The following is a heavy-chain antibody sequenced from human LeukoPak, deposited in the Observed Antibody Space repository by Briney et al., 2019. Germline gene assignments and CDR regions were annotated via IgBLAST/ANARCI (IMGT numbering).Heavy chain of an antibody. V-gene: IGHV1-8*01. Sequence: ASVKVSCKASGYTFTSYEINWVRQATGQGLEWMGWMNPNSGNTGYAQKLQGRVTMTRNTSISTAYMELSSLRSEDTAMYYCARGQGFRRYFDWSIGYYLDYWGRGTLVTVSS. CDR2: MNPNSGNT. CDR3: ARGQGFRRYFDWSIGYYLDY. J-gene: IGHJ4*02. D-gene: IGHD3-9*01. CDR1: GYTFTSYE.